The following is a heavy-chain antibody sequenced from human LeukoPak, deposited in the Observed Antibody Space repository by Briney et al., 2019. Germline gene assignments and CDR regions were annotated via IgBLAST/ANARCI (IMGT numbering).Heavy chain of an antibody. CDR2: ISYDGSNK. V-gene: IGHV3-30*18. J-gene: IGHJ6*02. Sequence: GGSLRLSCAASGFTFSSYGMHWVRQAPGKGLEWVAVISYDGSNKYYADSVKGRFTISRDNSKNTLYLQMNSLRAEDTAVYYCAKDVLRYFDWFYGMDVWGQGTTVTVSS. D-gene: IGHD3-9*01. CDR1: GFTFSSYG. CDR3: AKDVLRYFDWFYGMDV.